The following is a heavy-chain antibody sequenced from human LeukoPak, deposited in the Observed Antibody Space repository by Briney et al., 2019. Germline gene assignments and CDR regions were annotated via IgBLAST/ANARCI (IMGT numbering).Heavy chain of an antibody. CDR2: INAGNGNT. J-gene: IGHJ4*02. CDR1: GYTFTSYA. D-gene: IGHD3-10*01. Sequence: EASVKVSCKASGYTFTSYAMHWVRQAPGQRLEWMGWINAGNGNTKYSQKFQGRVTITRDTSASTAYMELSSLRSEDTAVYYCARSRRGYYGSGSYHFDYWGQGTLVTVSS. V-gene: IGHV1-3*01. CDR3: ARSRRGYYGSGSYHFDY.